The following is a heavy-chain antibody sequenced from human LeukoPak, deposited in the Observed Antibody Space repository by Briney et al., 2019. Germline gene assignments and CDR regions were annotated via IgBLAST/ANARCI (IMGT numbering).Heavy chain of an antibody. CDR2: IYSGGST. CDR1: GFTVSSNY. Sequence: GGSLRLSCAASGFTVSSNYMSWVRQAPGKGLEWVSVIYSGGSTYYADSVKGRFTTSRDNSKNTLYLQTNSLRAEDTAVYYCASQTSVKYYFDYWGQGTLVTVSS. V-gene: IGHV3-53*01. CDR3: ASQTSVKYYFDY. D-gene: IGHD4-17*01. J-gene: IGHJ4*02.